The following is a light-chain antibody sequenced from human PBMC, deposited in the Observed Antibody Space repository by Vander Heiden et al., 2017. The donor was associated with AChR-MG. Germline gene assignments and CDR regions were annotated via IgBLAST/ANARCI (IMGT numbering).Light chain of an antibody. V-gene: IGLV3-21*02. Sequence: SYVLTQPPSVSVAPGRTATITCGGNNIGSKSVHWYQQKLGQATVLVVYDDSDRPSGIPERISGSNSGNTATLTISRVEAGDEGDYYCQVWDSVSDPVVFGGGTKLTVL. CDR1: NIGSKS. J-gene: IGLJ2*01. CDR2: DDS. CDR3: QVWDSVSDPVV.